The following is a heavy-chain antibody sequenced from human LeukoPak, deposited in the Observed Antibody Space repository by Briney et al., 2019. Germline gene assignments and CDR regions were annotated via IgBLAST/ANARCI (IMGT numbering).Heavy chain of an antibody. CDR1: GRTFRSYA. CDR2: IIPIFGTA. V-gene: IGHV1-69*05. CDR3: ARVRVPAGVPGYDYYYMDV. J-gene: IGHJ6*03. Sequence: SVKVSCKASGRTFRSYAISWVRQAPGQGLEWMGGIIPIFGTANYAQKFQGRVTITTDESTSTAYMELSSLRSEDTAVYYCARVRVPAGVPGYDYYYMDVWGKGTTVTVSS. D-gene: IGHD2-2*01.